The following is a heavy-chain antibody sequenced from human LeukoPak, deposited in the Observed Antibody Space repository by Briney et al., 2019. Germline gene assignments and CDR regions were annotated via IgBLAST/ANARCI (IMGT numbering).Heavy chain of an antibody. Sequence: PGGSLRLSCAASGFIFSSYVMIWVRQAPGKGLEWVSIIGTSGGDIHYADSVKGRFSISRDNSKNTLSPQMNSLRVDDTAVYYCARDPNWGSGYWGQGTLVTVPS. CDR3: ARDPNWGSGY. D-gene: IGHD7-27*01. CDR2: IGTSGGDI. J-gene: IGHJ4*02. CDR1: GFIFSSYV. V-gene: IGHV3-23*01.